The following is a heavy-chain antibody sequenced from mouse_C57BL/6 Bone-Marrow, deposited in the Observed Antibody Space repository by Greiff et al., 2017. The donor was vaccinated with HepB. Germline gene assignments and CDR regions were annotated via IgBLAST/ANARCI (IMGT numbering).Heavy chain of an antibody. CDR1: GFTFSSYA. CDR2: ISDGGSYT. CDR3: AREGGVWYLWCFAY. D-gene: IGHD2-10*02. Sequence: VQLQQSGAGLVRPGGSLKLSCEASGFTFSSYAMSWVRQTPEKGLEWVATISDGGSYTYYPDNVKGRFNVSTDNATNNLYMQMSHLKSEDTAMYYCAREGGVWYLWCFAYWGTGTLVTVS. J-gene: IGHJ3*01. V-gene: IGHV5-4*01.